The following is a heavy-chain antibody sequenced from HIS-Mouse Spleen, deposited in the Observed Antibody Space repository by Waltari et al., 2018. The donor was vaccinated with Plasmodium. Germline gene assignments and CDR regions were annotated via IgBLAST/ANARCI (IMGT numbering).Heavy chain of an antibody. CDR2: IKQDGSEK. CDR1: AFTFSSYW. CDR3: ASSWYWYFDL. J-gene: IGHJ2*01. Sequence: EVQLVESGGGLVQPGGSLRLSGAASAFTFSSYWMSWVRQAPGKGLEWVANIKQDGSEKYYVDSVKGRFTISRDNAKNSLYLQMNSLRAEDTAVYYCASSWYWYFDLWGRGTLVTVSS. D-gene: IGHD6-13*01. V-gene: IGHV3-7*01.